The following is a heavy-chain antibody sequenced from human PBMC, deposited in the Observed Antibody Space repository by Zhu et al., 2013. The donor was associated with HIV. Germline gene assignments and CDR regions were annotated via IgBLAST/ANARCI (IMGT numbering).Heavy chain of an antibody. CDR2: MNPNSGNT. V-gene: IGHV1-8*03. Sequence: VQLVQSGAEVKKPGASVKVSCKASGYIFNFYGITWVRQAPGQGLEWMGWMNPNSGNTGYAQKFQGRVTITRNTSISTAYMELSSLRSEDTAVYYCARADLSSGGSCYPYWGQGTLVTVSS. J-gene: IGHJ4*02. D-gene: IGHD2-15*01. CDR1: GYIFNFYG. CDR3: ARADLSSGGSCYPY.